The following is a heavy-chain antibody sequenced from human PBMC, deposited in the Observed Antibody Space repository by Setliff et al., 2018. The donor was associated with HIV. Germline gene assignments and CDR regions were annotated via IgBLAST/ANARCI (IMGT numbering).Heavy chain of an antibody. J-gene: IGHJ4*02. CDR3: ARAFYGISAGYYYFDV. D-gene: IGHD3-9*01. CDR1: GGSISSTSHH. CDR2: IFTSGSA. Sequence: LSLTCTVSGGSISSTSHHWTWIRQPAEKGLEWLGRIFTSGSASYNPSLESRVTFSVDTSKNQFALKLTSVTAADTAVYYCARAFYGISAGYYYFDVWGQGALVTVSS. V-gene: IGHV4-61*02.